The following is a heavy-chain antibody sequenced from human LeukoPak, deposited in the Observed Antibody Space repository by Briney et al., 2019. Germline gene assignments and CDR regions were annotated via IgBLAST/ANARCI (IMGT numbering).Heavy chain of an antibody. J-gene: IGHJ6*02. CDR3: AREYYYDSSGYYLVGMDV. CDR1: GYTFTSYD. V-gene: IGHV1-8*01. CDR2: MNPNSGNT. D-gene: IGHD3-22*01. Sequence: ASVKVSCKASGYTFTSYDINWVRQAAGQGLEWMGWMNPNSGNTGYAQKFQGRVTMTRNTSISTAYMELSSLRSEDTAVYYCAREYYYDSSGYYLVGMDVWGQGTTVTVSS.